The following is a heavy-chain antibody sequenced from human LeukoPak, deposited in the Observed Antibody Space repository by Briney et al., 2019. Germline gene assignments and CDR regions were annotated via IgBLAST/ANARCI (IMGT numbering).Heavy chain of an antibody. J-gene: IGHJ3*02. D-gene: IGHD1-26*01. CDR3: ARRRIVGSTDDAFDI. CDR2: IWYDGSNK. V-gene: IGHV3-33*01. Sequence: GGSLRLSCAASGFIFSSYGMHWVRQAPGKGLEWVAVIWYDGSNKYYADSVKGRFTISRDNSNNKLYLQMNSLRADDTAIYYCARRRIVGSTDDAFDIWGQGTMVTLSS. CDR1: GFIFSSYG.